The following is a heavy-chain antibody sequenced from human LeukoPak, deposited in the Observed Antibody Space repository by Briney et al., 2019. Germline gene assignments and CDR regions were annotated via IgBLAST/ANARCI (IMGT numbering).Heavy chain of an antibody. J-gene: IGHJ6*03. V-gene: IGHV1-2*02. CDR3: ASDLSRYMDV. D-gene: IGHD3-16*02. CDR1: GGTVSRYP. Sequence: ASVKVSCKASGGTVSRYPISWVRQAPGQGLEWMGWINPNSGGTNYAQKFQGRVTMTRDTSISTAYMELSRLRSDDTAVYYCASDLSRYMDVWGKGTTVTVSS. CDR2: INPNSGGT.